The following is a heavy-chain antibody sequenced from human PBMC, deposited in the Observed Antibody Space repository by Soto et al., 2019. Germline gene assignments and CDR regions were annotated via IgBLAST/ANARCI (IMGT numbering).Heavy chain of an antibody. Sequence: QVQLVQSGAEVKKPGSSVKVSCKASGRTFSSYAISWVRQAPGQGLEWMGGIIPIFGTANYAQKFKGRVTITADESTSTAYMALSSLRSEDTAVYYCARGSGTTGTKLLFWFDPWGQGTLVTVSS. D-gene: IGHD1-1*01. V-gene: IGHV1-69*01. CDR1: GRTFSSYA. CDR3: ARGSGTTGTKLLFWFDP. J-gene: IGHJ5*02. CDR2: IIPIFGTA.